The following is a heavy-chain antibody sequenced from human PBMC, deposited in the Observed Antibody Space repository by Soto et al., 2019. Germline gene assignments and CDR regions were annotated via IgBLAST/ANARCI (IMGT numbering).Heavy chain of an antibody. CDR3: AHGAYYYGSGSYYTH. V-gene: IGHV2-5*02. CDR1: GFSLSTREVG. CDR2: IYWDDDK. Sequence: QITLKESGPTLVKPTQTLTLTCTFSGFSLSTREVGVGWIRQPPGKALEWLALIYWDDDKRYRPSLKSRLTTVKDTSKNLVILIMTNMDPEDTATYYCAHGAYYYGSGSYYTHWGQGILVTVSS. J-gene: IGHJ4*02. D-gene: IGHD3-10*01.